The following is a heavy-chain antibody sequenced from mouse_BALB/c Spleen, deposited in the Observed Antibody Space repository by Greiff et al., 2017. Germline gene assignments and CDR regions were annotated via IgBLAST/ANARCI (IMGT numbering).Heavy chain of an antibody. V-gene: IGHV1-67*01. CDR2: ISTYYGNT. Sequence: VKVVESGPELVRPGVSVKISCKGSGYTFTDYAMHWVKQSHAKSLEWIGVISTYYGNTNYNQKFKGKATMTVDKSSSTAYMELARLTSEDSAIYYCARERDGYNYAMDYWGQGTSVTVSS. D-gene: IGHD2-3*01. J-gene: IGHJ4*01. CDR3: ARERDGYNYAMDY. CDR1: GYTFTDYA.